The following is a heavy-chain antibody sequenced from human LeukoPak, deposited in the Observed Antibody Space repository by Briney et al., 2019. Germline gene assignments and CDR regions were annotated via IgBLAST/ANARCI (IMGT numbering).Heavy chain of an antibody. Sequence: PSETLSLTCDVYGGSFSGYYWSWIRQPPGKGLEWIGEINHSGSTNYNPSLKSRVTISVDTSKNQFSLKLSSVTAADTAVYYCASPGYSGYAWGQGTLVTVSS. D-gene: IGHD5-12*01. CDR3: ASPGYSGYA. CDR1: GGSFSGYY. V-gene: IGHV4-34*01. J-gene: IGHJ4*02. CDR2: INHSGST.